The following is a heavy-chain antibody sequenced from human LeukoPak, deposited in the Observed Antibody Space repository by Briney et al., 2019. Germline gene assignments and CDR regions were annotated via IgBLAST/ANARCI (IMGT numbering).Heavy chain of an antibody. V-gene: IGHV3-21*01. J-gene: IGHJ4*02. CDR2: ISSSSSYI. CDR1: GFTFSSYS. D-gene: IGHD6-6*01. Sequence: GGSLRLSCAASGFTFSSYSMNWVRQAPGKGLEWVSSISSSSSYIYYADSVKGRFTISRDNAKNSLYLQMNRLRAEDTAVYYCASDLKSIAARLVDYWGQGTLVTVSS. CDR3: ASDLKSIAARLVDY.